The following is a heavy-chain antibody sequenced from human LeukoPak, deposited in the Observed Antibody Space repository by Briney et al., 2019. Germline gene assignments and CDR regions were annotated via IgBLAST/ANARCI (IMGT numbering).Heavy chain of an antibody. Sequence: AASVEVSCKASGGTFSSYAISWVRQAPGQGLEWVGGIIPIFGTANYAQKFQGRVTITTDESTSTAYMELSSLRSEDTAVYYCAREGDGYYHWFDPWGQGTLVTVSS. CDR3: AREGDGYYHWFDP. D-gene: IGHD5-24*01. J-gene: IGHJ5*02. V-gene: IGHV1-69*05. CDR1: GGTFSSYA. CDR2: IIPIFGTA.